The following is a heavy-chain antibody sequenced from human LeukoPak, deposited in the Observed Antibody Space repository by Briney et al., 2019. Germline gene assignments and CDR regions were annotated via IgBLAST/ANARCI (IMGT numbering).Heavy chain of an antibody. CDR3: AKGFYDNSASGVFDI. D-gene: IGHD3-22*01. CDR1: GFTFSSFA. Sequence: GGSLRLSCAASGFTFSSFATSWVRQAPGKGLEWVSCISASGGSTYYADSVKGRFPISRDNSKSTLYLQMNSLRAEDTAVYYCAKGFYDNSASGVFDIWGQGTMVTVSS. J-gene: IGHJ3*02. V-gene: IGHV3-23*01. CDR2: ISASGGST.